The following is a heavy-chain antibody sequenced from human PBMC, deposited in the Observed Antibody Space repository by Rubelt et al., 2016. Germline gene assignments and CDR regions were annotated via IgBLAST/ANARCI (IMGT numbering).Heavy chain of an antibody. Sequence: QVQLQESGPGLVKPSETLSLTCTVSGGSISSSSYYWGWIRQPPGKGLEWIGSIYYSGSTYYNPSLKGRGPIPVDPSKTQFSLKLSSVTAADTAVYYCARQYGSGSYYNDGWFDPWGQGTLVTVSS. CDR3: ARQYGSGSYYNDGWFDP. J-gene: IGHJ5*02. CDR2: IYYSGST. V-gene: IGHV4-39*01. D-gene: IGHD3-10*01. CDR1: GGSISSSSYY.